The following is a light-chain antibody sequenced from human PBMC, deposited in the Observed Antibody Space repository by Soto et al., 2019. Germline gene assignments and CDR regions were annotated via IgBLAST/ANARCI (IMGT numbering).Light chain of an antibody. CDR2: DAS. J-gene: IGKJ1*01. Sequence: IQMTQSPSTLSASVGDRVTISCRASQSISSRLAWYQQKLGKAPKLLIYDASSLESGVPSRFSGSGSGTEFTLTISSLQPDDFASYYCQQYSSYTRTFGQGTKVDIK. CDR3: QQYSSYTRT. V-gene: IGKV1-5*01. CDR1: QSISSR.